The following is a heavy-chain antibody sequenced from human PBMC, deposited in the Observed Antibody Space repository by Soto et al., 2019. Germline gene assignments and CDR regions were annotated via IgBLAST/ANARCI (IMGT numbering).Heavy chain of an antibody. D-gene: IGHD3-22*01. J-gene: IGHJ4*02. CDR2: LYYGRSA. CDR3: ALRSMAVVPEY. V-gene: IGHV4-59*01. Sequence: QVQRQESGPGLVRPSETLSLTWAVSGDYISSYYCMWIRQPPGKGLESIGYLYYGRSANYNPSLKRRVTLSVDTSTNQCSLTLSSMTAADTAVYYCALRSMAVVPEYWGQGTLVTVSS. CDR1: GDYISSYY.